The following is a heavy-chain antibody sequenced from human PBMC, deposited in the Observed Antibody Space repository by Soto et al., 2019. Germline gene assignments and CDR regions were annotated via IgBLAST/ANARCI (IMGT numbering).Heavy chain of an antibody. CDR3: AHTKYDLWTGHNWIGP. Sequence: SGPTLVNPTQPLTLTCTVSGFSLSTDAVGVGWIRQPPGKALDWLGLIYWNDDKPYSHSLHSRLTITKDTSKNQVVLTVTNMDPADTATYYCAHTKYDLWTGHNWIGPWGQGTLVTVSS. J-gene: IGHJ5*02. CDR2: IYWNDDK. V-gene: IGHV2-5*01. D-gene: IGHD3-3*01. CDR1: GFSLSTDAVG.